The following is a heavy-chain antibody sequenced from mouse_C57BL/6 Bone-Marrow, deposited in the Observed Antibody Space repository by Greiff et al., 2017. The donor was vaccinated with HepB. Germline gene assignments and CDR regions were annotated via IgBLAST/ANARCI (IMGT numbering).Heavy chain of an antibody. D-gene: IGHD2-5*01. CDR2: ISYDGSN. Sequence: VQLQQSGPGLVKPSQSLSLTCSVTGYSITSGYYWNWIRQFPGNKLEWMGYISYDGSNNYNPSLKNRISITRDTSKNQFFLKLNSVTTEDTATYYCARGGYSNYYFDYWGQGTTLTVSS. CDR3: ARGGYSNYYFDY. J-gene: IGHJ2*01. CDR1: GYSITSGYY. V-gene: IGHV3-6*01.